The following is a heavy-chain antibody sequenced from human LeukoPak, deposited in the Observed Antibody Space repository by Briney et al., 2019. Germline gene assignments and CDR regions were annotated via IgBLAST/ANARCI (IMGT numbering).Heavy chain of an antibody. D-gene: IGHD3-9*01. J-gene: IGHJ4*02. V-gene: IGHV5-51*01. CDR3: ARLSAMLTGYYEKGFDY. CDR2: IYPGDSDT. CDR1: GYRFSNYW. Sequence: GESLKISCEASGYRFSNYWIGWVRQMPGKGLEYMGIIYPGDSDTRYSPSFQGQITISADTSISTAYLQWGSLKASDTAMYYCARLSAMLTGYYEKGFDYWGQGALVTVSS.